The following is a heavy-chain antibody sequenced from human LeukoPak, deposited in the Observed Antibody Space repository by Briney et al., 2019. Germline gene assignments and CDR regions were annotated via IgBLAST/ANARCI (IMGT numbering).Heavy chain of an antibody. CDR2: MNPNSGNT. V-gene: IGHV1-8*01. J-gene: IGHJ5*02. Sequence: GASVKVSCKASGYTFTSYDINWVRQATGQGLECMGWMNPNSGNTGYAQKFQGRVSMTWNTSISTAYMELSSLKSEDTAVYYCAKIGAAARRTPNPRWFDPWGQGTLVTVSS. CDR3: AKIGAAARRTPNPRWFDP. D-gene: IGHD6-6*01. CDR1: GYTFTSYD.